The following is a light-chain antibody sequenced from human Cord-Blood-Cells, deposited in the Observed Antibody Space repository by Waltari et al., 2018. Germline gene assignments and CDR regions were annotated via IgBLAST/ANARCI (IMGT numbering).Light chain of an antibody. CDR3: MQALRTPPT. CDR1: QSLLHSHGYNY. V-gene: IGKV2-28*01. J-gene: IGKJ1*01. CDR2: LGP. Sequence: DTVLTQSPLSLPVTPGEPASISCRPSQSLLHSHGYNYLDWYLQTPGQSPQLLVYLGPTRASGVSDRFIRSGSGTDFTPKVSRVEAEDVGVNYCMQALRTPPTFDKGTKVEI.